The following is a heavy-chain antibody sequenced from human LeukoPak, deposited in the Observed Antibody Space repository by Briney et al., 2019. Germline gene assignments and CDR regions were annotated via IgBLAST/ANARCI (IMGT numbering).Heavy chain of an antibody. CDR2: ISSSSSYI. D-gene: IGHD2-2*01. Sequence: GGSLRLSCAASGFTFSSYSMNSVRQAPGKGLEWVSSISSSSSYIYYADSVKGRFTISRDNAKNSLYLQMNSLRAEDTAVYYCARDQGYCSSTSCYEFDYWGQGTLVTVSS. V-gene: IGHV3-21*01. CDR1: GFTFSSYS. J-gene: IGHJ4*02. CDR3: ARDQGYCSSTSCYEFDY.